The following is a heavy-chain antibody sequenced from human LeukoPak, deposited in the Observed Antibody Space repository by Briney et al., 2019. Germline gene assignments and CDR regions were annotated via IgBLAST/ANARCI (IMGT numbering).Heavy chain of an antibody. Sequence: GESLKISCKTSGYSFTSHWIGWVRQMPGKGLEWMGIIYPADSDTRYSPSFQGQVTISADKSISTAYLQWSSLKASDTAMYYCARTNGWSGYYYYYYMDVWGKGTTVTVSS. CDR2: IYPADSDT. CDR1: GYSFTSHW. D-gene: IGHD3-3*01. CDR3: ARTNGWSGYYYYYYMDV. J-gene: IGHJ6*03. V-gene: IGHV5-51*01.